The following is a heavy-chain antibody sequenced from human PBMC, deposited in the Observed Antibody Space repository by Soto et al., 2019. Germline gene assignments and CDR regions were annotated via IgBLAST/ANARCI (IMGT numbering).Heavy chain of an antibody. CDR2: LYSGGST. D-gene: IGHD2-15*01. Sequence: SLRLSCAASGFTFSDYFMSWVRQAPGKGLEWVSVLYSGGSTDYADSVKGRFTISRDDSKNTVYLQMNSLRAEDTAVYYCAGEYCSRGSCAFDMWGQGTMVTVSS. V-gene: IGHV3-66*01. J-gene: IGHJ3*02. CDR1: GFTFSDYF. CDR3: AGEYCSRGSCAFDM.